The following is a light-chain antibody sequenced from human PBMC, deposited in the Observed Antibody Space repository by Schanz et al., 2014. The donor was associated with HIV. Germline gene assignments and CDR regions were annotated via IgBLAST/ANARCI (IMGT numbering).Light chain of an antibody. J-gene: IGLJ2*01. V-gene: IGLV1-51*01. CDR2: DNN. CDR1: NSNIGNNF. CDR3: GTWDSSLSGVV. Sequence: QSVLTQPPSVSAAPGQKVTISCSGSNSNIGNNFVSWYQQFPGTAPKLLIYDNNKRPSGIPDRFSGSKSGTSATLGITGLXTGDEADYYCGTWDSSLSGVVFGGGTKLTVL.